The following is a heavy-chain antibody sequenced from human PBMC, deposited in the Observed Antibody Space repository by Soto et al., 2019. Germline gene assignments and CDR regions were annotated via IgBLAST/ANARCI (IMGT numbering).Heavy chain of an antibody. J-gene: IGHJ6*02. CDR1: GGTFSSYA. V-gene: IGHV1-69*01. CDR3: ARNEYSTTFYYYGMDV. D-gene: IGHD6-6*01. Sequence: QVQLVQSGAEVKKPGSSVKVSCKASGGTFSSYAITWVRQAPGQGLEWMGRIVPIFGTANYNQKFQGRVMITADESTSPAYMELSSLRSEETAVDYCARNEYSTTFYYYGMDVWGQGSTVTVSS. CDR2: IVPIFGTA.